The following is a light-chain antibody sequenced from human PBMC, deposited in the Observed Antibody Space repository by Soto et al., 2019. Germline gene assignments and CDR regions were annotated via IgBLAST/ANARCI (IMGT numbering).Light chain of an antibody. CDR3: MQALQTPT. Sequence: DIVMTQSPLSPPVTPGEPASISCRSSHSLLHSNGYNYLDWYLQKPGQSPQLLIYLGSNRASGVPDRFSGSGSGTDFTLKISRVEAEDVGVYYCMQALQTPTFGQGTKVDIK. V-gene: IGKV2-28*01. CDR1: HSLLHSNGYNY. CDR2: LGS. J-gene: IGKJ1*01.